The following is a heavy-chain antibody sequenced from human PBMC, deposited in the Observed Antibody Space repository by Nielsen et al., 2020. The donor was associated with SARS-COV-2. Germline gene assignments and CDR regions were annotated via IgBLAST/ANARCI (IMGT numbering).Heavy chain of an antibody. D-gene: IGHD3-10*01. CDR1: GYSFSRYP. CDR3: ARENSGPGGTASYGMDL. CDR2: IDTNIGKP. J-gene: IGHJ6*02. Sequence: ASVKVSCEASGYSFSRYPMNWVRQAPGQGLEWMGWIDTNIGKPTPAQGFTGRFVFSSDTSVSTASLQISTLRAEDTAVYYCARENSGPGGTASYGMDLWGQGTTVTVSS. V-gene: IGHV7-4-1*02.